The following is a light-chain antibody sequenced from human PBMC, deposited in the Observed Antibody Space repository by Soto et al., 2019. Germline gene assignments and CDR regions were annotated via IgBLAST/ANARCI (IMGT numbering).Light chain of an antibody. V-gene: IGKV4-1*01. CDR3: LQYYSSLFWT. CDR2: WAS. J-gene: IGKJ1*01. CDR1: QSVLYSPNNKNY. Sequence: DIVMTQSPDSLAVSLGERATINCKSSQSVLYSPNNKNYLAWYQQKPGQPPKLLIYWASTRESGVPDRFSGSGSGTDFTLTIRSLQAEDVAVYYCLQYYSSLFWTFGQGTRVEIK.